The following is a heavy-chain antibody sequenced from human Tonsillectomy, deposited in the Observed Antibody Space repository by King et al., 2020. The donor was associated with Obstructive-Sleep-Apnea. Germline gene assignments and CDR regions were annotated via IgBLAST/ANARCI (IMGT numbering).Heavy chain of an antibody. D-gene: IGHD6-13*01. J-gene: IGHJ4*02. CDR3: AKLLNSWPETDLLDY. CDR1: GFTFSSYG. V-gene: IGHV3-30*18. CDR2: ISYDGSNK. Sequence: VQLVESGGGVVQPGRSLRLSCAASGFTFSSYGLHWVRQAPGKGLEWVAVISYDGSNKYYADSVKGRFTISRDNSKNTLYLQMNSLRAEDTAVYYCAKLLNSWPETDLLDYWGQGTLVTVSS.